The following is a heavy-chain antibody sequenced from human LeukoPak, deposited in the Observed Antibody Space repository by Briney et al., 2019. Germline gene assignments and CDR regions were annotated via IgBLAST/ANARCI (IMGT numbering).Heavy chain of an antibody. V-gene: IGHV1-18*01. Sequence: ASVKVSCKASGYTFTSYGISWVRQAPGQGLEWMGWISAYNGNTNYAQKLQGRVTMTTDTSTSTAYMELRSLRSDDTAVYYCARDCDYEDNNWFDPWGQGTLVTVSS. CDR3: ARDCDYEDNNWFDP. D-gene: IGHD4-17*01. CDR2: ISAYNGNT. J-gene: IGHJ5*02. CDR1: GYTFTSYG.